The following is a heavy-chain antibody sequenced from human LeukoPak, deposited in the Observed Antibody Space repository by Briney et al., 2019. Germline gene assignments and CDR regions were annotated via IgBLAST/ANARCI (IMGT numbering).Heavy chain of an antibody. D-gene: IGHD1-1*01. CDR2: IRSKAYGETA. Sequence: GGSLRLFCTASGFTFGDYAMSWIRQAPGKGLEWVGFIRSKAYGETADYAASVKGRFTISRDDSKAIAYLQMNRLKTEDTAVYHCARDRGAYNLYDYWGQGTLVTVSS. CDR3: ARDRGAYNLYDY. J-gene: IGHJ4*02. V-gene: IGHV3-49*03. CDR1: GFTFGDYA.